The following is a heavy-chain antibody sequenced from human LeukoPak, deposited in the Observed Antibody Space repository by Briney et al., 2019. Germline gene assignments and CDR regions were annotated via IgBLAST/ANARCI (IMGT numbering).Heavy chain of an antibody. J-gene: IGHJ4*02. D-gene: IGHD3-16*01. Sequence: PSETLSLTCAVSGGSISSSNWWSWVRQPPGKGLEWIGEIYHSGSTNYNPSLKSRVTISVDKSKNQFSLKLSSVTAADTAVYYCARKFPPYDYVWGSYTHYFDYWGQGTLVTVSS. CDR1: GGSISSSNW. CDR3: ARKFPPYDYVWGSYTHYFDY. CDR2: IYHSGST. V-gene: IGHV4-4*02.